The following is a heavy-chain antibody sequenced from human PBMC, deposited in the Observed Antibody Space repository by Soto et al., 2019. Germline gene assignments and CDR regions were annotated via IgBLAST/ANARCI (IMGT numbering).Heavy chain of an antibody. V-gene: IGHV3-74*01. CDR2: MNSEGSII. CDR3: AKGGYSSSWSHFDY. J-gene: IGHJ4*02. Sequence: GGSLRLSCVVSEFTFSSSWMHWVRQGPGKGLVWVSRMNSEGSIINYADCVKGRFTTSRDNAKNMLYLQMNSLRAEDTAVYYCAKGGYSSSWSHFDYWGQGTLVTVSS. D-gene: IGHD6-13*01. CDR1: EFTFSSSW.